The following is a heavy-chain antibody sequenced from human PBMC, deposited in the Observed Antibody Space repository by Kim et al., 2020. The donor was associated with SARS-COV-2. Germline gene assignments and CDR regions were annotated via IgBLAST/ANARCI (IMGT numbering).Heavy chain of an antibody. CDR1: GLTFSSYL. CDR3: VKDSSTYYYFDH. D-gene: IGHD2-2*01. V-gene: IGHV3-64D*09. Sequence: GGSLRLSCSASGLTFSSYLMSWVRQAPGKGLEYVSAINNNGGSTYYADSVKGRFIISRDNSQNTLYLQMSSLRAEDTAVYYCVKDSSTYYYFDHWGQGTL. J-gene: IGHJ4*02. CDR2: INNNGGST.